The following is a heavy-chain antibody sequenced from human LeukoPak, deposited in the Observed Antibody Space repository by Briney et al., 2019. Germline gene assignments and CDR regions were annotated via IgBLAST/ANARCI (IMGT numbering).Heavy chain of an antibody. D-gene: IGHD6-6*01. CDR3: AKGSSRPPNAFDI. Sequence: PGGSLRLSCAVSGLTFSSSWMDWVRQAPGKGLEWVASINPDGNKKYSADSVKGRFTISRDNAKNTLYLQMNSLRAEDTAVYYCAKGSSRPPNAFDIWGQGTLVTVSS. J-gene: IGHJ3*02. V-gene: IGHV3-7*01. CDR2: INPDGNKK. CDR1: GLTFSSSW.